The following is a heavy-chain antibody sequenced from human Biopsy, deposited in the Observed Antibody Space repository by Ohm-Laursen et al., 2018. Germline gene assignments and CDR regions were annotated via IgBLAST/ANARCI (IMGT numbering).Heavy chain of an antibody. Sequence: ASVKVSCKSPTGTFNSYGIIWVRQAPGQGLEWMGRIIPILRTTAYAQTFLGRVTITADSPTSTVDMELTSLTSDDTAVYFCAREAIGYQLPCDDWGQGTLVTASS. CDR1: TGTFNSYG. V-gene: IGHV1-69*11. D-gene: IGHD2-2*01. CDR3: AREAIGYQLPCDD. J-gene: IGHJ4*02. CDR2: IIPILRTT.